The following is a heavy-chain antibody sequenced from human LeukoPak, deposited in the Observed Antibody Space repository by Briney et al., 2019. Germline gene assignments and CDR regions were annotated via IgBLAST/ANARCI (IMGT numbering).Heavy chain of an antibody. CDR3: ARHIRGLLRGPPPV. D-gene: IGHD2-21*01. CDR2: INHSGST. J-gene: IGHJ6*04. Sequence: SETLSLTCAVYGGSFSGYYWSWIRQPPGKGLEWIGEINHSGSTNYNPSLKSRVTISVDTSKNQFSLKLSSVTAADTAVYYSARHIRGLLRGPPPVWGKGTTVTVSS. CDR1: GGSFSGYY. V-gene: IGHV4-34*01.